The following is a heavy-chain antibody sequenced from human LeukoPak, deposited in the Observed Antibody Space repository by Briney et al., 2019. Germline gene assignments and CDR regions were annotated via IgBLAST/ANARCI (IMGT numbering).Heavy chain of an antibody. Sequence: GGSLRLSCAASGFTFSSYWMSWVRQAPGKGLEWVANIKQDGREKYYVDSVKGRFTISRDDAKNSLYLQINSLRAEDTAVYYCATESIPDYWGQGTLVTVSP. CDR2: IKQDGREK. D-gene: IGHD2/OR15-2a*01. J-gene: IGHJ4*02. CDR1: GFTFSSYW. V-gene: IGHV3-7*01. CDR3: ATESIPDY.